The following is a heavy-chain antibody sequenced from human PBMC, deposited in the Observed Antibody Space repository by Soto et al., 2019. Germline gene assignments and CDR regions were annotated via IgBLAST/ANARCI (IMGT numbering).Heavy chain of an antibody. J-gene: IGHJ4*02. CDR2: ISYDGSNK. CDR3: ARGSDSSGYYWYYFDY. D-gene: IGHD3-22*01. V-gene: IGHV3-30-3*01. Sequence: LRLSCAASGFTFSSYAMHWVRQAPGKGLEWVAVISYDGSNKYYADSVKGRFTISRDNSKNTLYLQMNSLRAEDTAVYYCARGSDSSGYYWYYFDYWGQGTLVTVSS. CDR1: GFTFSSYA.